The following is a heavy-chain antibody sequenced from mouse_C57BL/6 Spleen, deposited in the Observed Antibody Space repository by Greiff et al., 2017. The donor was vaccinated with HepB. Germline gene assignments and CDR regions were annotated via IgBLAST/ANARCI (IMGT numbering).Heavy chain of an antibody. J-gene: IGHJ4*01. CDR3: ASLITTVVATGYYAMDY. Sequence: VQLQQPGAELVKPGASVKMSCKASGYTFTSYWITWVKQRPGQGLEWIGDIYPGSGSTNYNEKFKSKATLTVDTSSSTAYMQLSSLTSEDSAVYYCASLITTVVATGYYAMDYWGQGTSVTVSS. D-gene: IGHD1-1*01. CDR2: IYPGSGST. CDR1: GYTFTSYW. V-gene: IGHV1-55*01.